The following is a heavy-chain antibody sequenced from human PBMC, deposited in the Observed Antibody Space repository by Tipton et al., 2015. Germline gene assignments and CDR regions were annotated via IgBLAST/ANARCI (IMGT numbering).Heavy chain of an antibody. J-gene: IGHJ4*02. CDR3: ACHDYDLLTRDYQTVDY. D-gene: IGHD3-9*01. Sequence: LRLSCSVSGDSISSGRYYWVWIRQPPGKGLEWIGTISHSGNTFYNPSLKSRVTISADTSKNQFSLRLSSVTAADTAVYYCACHDYDLLTRDYQTVDYWGQGTRVTVSS. V-gene: IGHV4-38-2*01. CDR1: GDSISSGRYY. CDR2: ISHSGNT.